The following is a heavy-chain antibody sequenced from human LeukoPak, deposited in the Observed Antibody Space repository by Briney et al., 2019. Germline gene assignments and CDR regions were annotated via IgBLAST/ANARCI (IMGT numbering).Heavy chain of an antibody. V-gene: IGHV3-20*04. J-gene: IGHJ3*02. CDR2: INWNGRST. Sequence: GGSLRLSCAASGFTFDDYGMSWVRQAPGKGLEWVSGINWNGRSTGYADSVKGRFTISRDNDKKSVYLQMNSLRAEDTAVYYCARDTDDFQGLDIWGQGTRVTVSS. CDR1: GFTFDDYG. D-gene: IGHD3-3*01. CDR3: ARDTDDFQGLDI.